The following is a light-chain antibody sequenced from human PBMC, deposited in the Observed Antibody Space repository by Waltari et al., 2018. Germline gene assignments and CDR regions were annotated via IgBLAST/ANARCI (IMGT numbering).Light chain of an antibody. CDR2: DAS. CDR3: QQSSERPVT. Sequence: EIVLTQSPATLSLSPGERATLSSRASQRISRNLGWYQQKLGQAPRLLIYDASNRATGIPARFSGSGSGTDFTLTISSLEPEDFAVYYCQQSSERPVTFGGGTKVEIK. V-gene: IGKV3-11*01. J-gene: IGKJ4*01. CDR1: QRISRN.